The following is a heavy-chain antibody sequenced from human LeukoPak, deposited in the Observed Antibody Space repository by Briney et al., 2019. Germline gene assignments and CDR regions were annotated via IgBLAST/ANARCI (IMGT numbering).Heavy chain of an antibody. V-gene: IGHV3-7*01. CDR1: GFALSSYA. D-gene: IGHD3-10*01. J-gene: IGHJ4*02. CDR3: AVNTRGSGSYPY. CDR2: IKEDGSEK. Sequence: GGSLRLSCAASGFALSSYAMSWVRQAPGKGLEWVANIKEDGSEKYYVDSVKGRFTISRDNAKNSLYLQMNSLRAEDTAVYYCAVNTRGSGSYPYWGQGTLVTVSS.